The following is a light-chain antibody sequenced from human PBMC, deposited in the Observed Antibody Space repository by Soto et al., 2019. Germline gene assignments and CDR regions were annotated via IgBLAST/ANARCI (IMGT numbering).Light chain of an antibody. Sequence: QSEVTQAASVSGSPGQSNTISCTGTSSDVGSYNLVSWYQQHPGKAPKLMIYEVSKRPSGVSNRFSGSKSGNTASLTISGLQAEDEADYYCCSYAGSSTSPYVFGTGTKVTVL. CDR2: EVS. J-gene: IGLJ1*01. CDR1: SSDVGSYNL. CDR3: CSYAGSSTSPYV. V-gene: IGLV2-23*02.